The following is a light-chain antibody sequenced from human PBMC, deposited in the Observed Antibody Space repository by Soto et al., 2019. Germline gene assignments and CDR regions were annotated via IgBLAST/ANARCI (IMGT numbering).Light chain of an antibody. J-gene: IGLJ1*01. CDR1: SSDVGRYNY. CDR3: NSYAGTSYV. V-gene: IGLV2-14*01. Sequence: HSALTQPASVSGSPGQSITISCTGTSSDVGRYNYVSWYQQFPGKAPKLIIYGVSNRPSGVSNRFSGSKSGNTASLTISGLQAEDEADYYCNSYAGTSYVFGTGTKLTVL. CDR2: GVS.